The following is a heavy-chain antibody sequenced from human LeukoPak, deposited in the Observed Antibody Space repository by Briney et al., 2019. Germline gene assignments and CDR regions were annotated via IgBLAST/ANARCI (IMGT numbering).Heavy chain of an antibody. CDR3: ARGPGLSGIIYYFDY. CDR1: GYTFTGYY. V-gene: IGHV1-2*02. J-gene: IGHJ4*02. CDR2: INPNSGGT. Sequence: ASVKVSCKASGYTFTGYYMHWVRQAPGQGLEWMGWINPNSGGTNYAQKFQGRVTMTRDTSISTAYMELSRLRSDDTAVYYCARGPGLSGIIYYFDYWGQGTLVTVSS. D-gene: IGHD3-16*02.